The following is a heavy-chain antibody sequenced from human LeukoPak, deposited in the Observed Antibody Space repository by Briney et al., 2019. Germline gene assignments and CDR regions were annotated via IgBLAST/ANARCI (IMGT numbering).Heavy chain of an antibody. Sequence: GGSLRLSCAASGFTFSSYAMSWVRQAPGKGLEWVSAISGSGGSTYYADSVKGRFTISRDNSKNTPYLQMNSLRAEDTAVYYCAKATRGSHLRGFDYWGQGTLVTVSS. D-gene: IGHD1-26*01. CDR2: ISGSGGST. J-gene: IGHJ4*02. V-gene: IGHV3-23*01. CDR3: AKATRGSHLRGFDY. CDR1: GFTFSSYA.